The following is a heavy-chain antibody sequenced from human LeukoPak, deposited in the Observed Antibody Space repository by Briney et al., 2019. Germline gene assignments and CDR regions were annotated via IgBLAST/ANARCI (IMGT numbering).Heavy chain of an antibody. CDR2: ISYDGSNK. D-gene: IGHD3-3*01. CDR3: AKVEGYDFWSGYPFDY. V-gene: IGHV3-30*18. CDR1: GFTFSSYG. J-gene: IGHJ4*02. Sequence: PGRSLRLSCAASGFTFSSYGMHWVRQAPGKGLEWVAVISYDGSNKYYADSVKGRFTISRDNSKNTLYLQMNSLRAENSAVYYCAKVEGYDFWSGYPFDYWGQGTLVTVSS.